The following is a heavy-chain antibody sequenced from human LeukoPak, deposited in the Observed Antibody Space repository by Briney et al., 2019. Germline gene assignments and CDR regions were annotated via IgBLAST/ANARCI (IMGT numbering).Heavy chain of an antibody. Sequence: SETLSLTCAVSGGSISSGGYSWSWIRQPPGKGLEWIGYIYHSGSTYYNPSLKSRVTISVDRSKNQFSLKLSSVTAADTAVYYCAGGGSSTSFDYWGQGTLVTVSS. CDR1: GGSISSGGYS. CDR2: IYHSGST. D-gene: IGHD2-2*01. CDR3: AGGGSSTSFDY. V-gene: IGHV4-30-2*01. J-gene: IGHJ4*02.